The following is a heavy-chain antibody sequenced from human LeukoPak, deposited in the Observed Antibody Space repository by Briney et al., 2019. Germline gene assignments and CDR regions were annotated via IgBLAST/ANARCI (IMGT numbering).Heavy chain of an antibody. D-gene: IGHD3-22*01. V-gene: IGHV3-21*04. CDR3: ARNYDSSGYYSPGGY. J-gene: IGHJ4*02. Sequence: KPGGSLRLSCAASGFTFSSYSMNWVRQAPGKGLEWVSSISSSSSYIYYADSVKGRFTISRDNAKNSLYLQMNSLRAEDTAVYYCARNYDSSGYYSPGGYWGQGTLVTVSS. CDR2: ISSSSSYI. CDR1: GFTFSSYS.